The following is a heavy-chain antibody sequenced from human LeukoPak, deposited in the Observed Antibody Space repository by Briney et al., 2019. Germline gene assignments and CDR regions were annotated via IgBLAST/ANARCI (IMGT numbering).Heavy chain of an antibody. CDR3: ARRISGYYIDY. CDR1: GYTFTNYW. J-gene: IGHJ4*02. V-gene: IGHV5-51*01. CDR2: IWPSDSDT. Sequence: GESLKISCKGSGYTFTNYWIGWVRQMPGKGLEWMGIIWPSDSDTRYSPSFQGQVTISADKSINTAYLQWSSLKASDTAIYFCARRISGYYIDYWGRGTLVTVSS. D-gene: IGHD1-26*01.